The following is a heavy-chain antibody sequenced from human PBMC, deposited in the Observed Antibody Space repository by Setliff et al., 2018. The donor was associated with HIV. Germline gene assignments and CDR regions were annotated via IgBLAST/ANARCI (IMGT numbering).Heavy chain of an antibody. J-gene: IGHJ4*02. D-gene: IGHD6-19*01. CDR2: INPRNGAT. CDR1: GYTFTAYY. V-gene: IGHV1-2*02. CDR3: VRVAVTGRGLAY. Sequence: ASVKVSCKASGYTFTAYYLHWVRQAPGQGPEWMAWINPRNGATTYAQEFQGRVTVTRDTSISTVYLDLTRLTSDDTAIYYCVRVAVTGRGLAYWGQGTRVT.